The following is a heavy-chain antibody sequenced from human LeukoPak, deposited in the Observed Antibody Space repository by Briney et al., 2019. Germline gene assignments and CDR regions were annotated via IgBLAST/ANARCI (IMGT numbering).Heavy chain of an antibody. V-gene: IGHV3-15*01. D-gene: IGHD3-22*01. J-gene: IGHJ3*02. CDR1: GFTFSNAW. Sequence: PGGSLRLSCAASGFTFSNAWMSWVRQAPGKGLEWVGRIKSTTDGGTTDYAAPVKGRFTISRDDSKNTLYLQMNSLKTEDTAVYYCTTDAPNDSSGYYLWAFDIWGQGTMVTVSS. CDR2: IKSTTDGGTT. CDR3: TTDAPNDSSGYYLWAFDI.